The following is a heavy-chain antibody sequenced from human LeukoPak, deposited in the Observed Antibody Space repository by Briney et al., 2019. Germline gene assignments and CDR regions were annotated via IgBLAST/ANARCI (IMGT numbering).Heavy chain of an antibody. J-gene: IGHJ4*02. CDR2: IYYSGGT. Sequence: PSETLSLTCTVSSVSISSYYWSWIRQPPGKGLEGIGYIYYSGGTNYNAALKSRVTISVDTSKNQFSLKLSSVTAADTAVYYCARGGGPRATIGYWGQGTLVTVSS. CDR3: ARGGGPRATIGY. V-gene: IGHV4-59*01. CDR1: SVSISSYY. D-gene: IGHD5-12*01.